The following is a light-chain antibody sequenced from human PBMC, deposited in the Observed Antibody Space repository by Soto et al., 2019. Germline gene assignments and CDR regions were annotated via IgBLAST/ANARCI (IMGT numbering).Light chain of an antibody. Sequence: DIQMTQSPSTLSASVGDRVTITCRTSQSITNWLALYQQKPEKAPKVLIYDASTLQSGVPSRCSGSVSGTEFTLTISGLQPDDIATYYYQQHNCYWTFGQGTKVDIK. CDR2: DAS. J-gene: IGKJ1*01. V-gene: IGKV1-5*01. CDR3: QQHNCYWT. CDR1: QSITNW.